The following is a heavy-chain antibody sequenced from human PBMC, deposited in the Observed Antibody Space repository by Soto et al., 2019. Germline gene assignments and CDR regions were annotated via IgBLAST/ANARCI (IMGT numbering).Heavy chain of an antibody. CDR3: ARPSTSYGDYGWSLAY. CDR2: VSAHTGDS. D-gene: IGHD4-17*01. Sequence: QVQLVQSGAEVKKPGASVKVSCKASGYPFGGYAIGWVRQAPGQGLEWMGWVSAHTGDSGYAQRFQGRVPLTTETSPSTGYMELRGLRSDDPAVYYCARPSTSYGDYGWSLAYWGQGTLVTVSS. CDR1: GYPFGGYA. J-gene: IGHJ4*02. V-gene: IGHV1-18*01.